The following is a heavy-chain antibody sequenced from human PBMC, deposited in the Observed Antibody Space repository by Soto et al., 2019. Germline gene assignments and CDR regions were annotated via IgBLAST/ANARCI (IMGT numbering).Heavy chain of an antibody. J-gene: IGHJ6*03. Sequence: SETLSLTCAVYGGSFSGYYWSWIRQPPGKGLEWIGEINHSGSTNYNPSLKSRVTISVDTSKNQFSLKLSSVTAADTAVYYCARAKNYVFWSGYYWGSYYYMDVWGKGTTVTVSS. CDR2: INHSGST. CDR1: GGSFSGYY. V-gene: IGHV4-34*01. CDR3: ARAKNYVFWSGYYWGSYYYMDV. D-gene: IGHD3-3*01.